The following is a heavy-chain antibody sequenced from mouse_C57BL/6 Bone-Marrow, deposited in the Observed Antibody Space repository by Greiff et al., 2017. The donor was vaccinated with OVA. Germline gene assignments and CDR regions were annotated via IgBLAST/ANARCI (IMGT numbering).Heavy chain of an antibody. D-gene: IGHD2-3*01. J-gene: IGHJ1*03. V-gene: IGHV5-16*01. Sequence: EVQLVESEGGLVQPGSSMKLSCTASGFTFSDYYMAWVRQVPEKGLEWVANINYDGSSTYYLDSLKSRFIISRDNATNILYLQMSSLKSEDTATYYCARDPSYDGYFWYFDVWGTGTTVTVSS. CDR2: INYDGSST. CDR3: ARDPSYDGYFWYFDV. CDR1: GFTFSDYY.